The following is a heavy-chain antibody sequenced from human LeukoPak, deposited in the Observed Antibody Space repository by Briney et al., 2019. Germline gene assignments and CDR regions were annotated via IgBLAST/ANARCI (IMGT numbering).Heavy chain of an antibody. CDR3: ARSSYYESSGYGAFDV. D-gene: IGHD3-22*01. CDR2: IWYDGSNK. J-gene: IGHJ3*01. CDR1: GFTFSSYG. Sequence: GGSLRLSCAASGFTFSSYGMHWVRQAPGKGLEWVAVIWYDGSNKYYADSVRGRFTISRDNSDNTLYLQMSSLRAEDTAVYYCARSSYYESSGYGAFDVWGQGTMVTVSS. V-gene: IGHV3-33*01.